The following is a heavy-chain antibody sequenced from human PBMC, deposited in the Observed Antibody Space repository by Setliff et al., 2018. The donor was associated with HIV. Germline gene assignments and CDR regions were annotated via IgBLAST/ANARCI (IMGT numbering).Heavy chain of an antibody. CDR1: GFSISSGFF. CDR2: IYQSGTT. Sequence: SETLSLTCAVYGFSISSGFFWGWVRQPPGKGLEWIGSIYQSGTTYYNPALKSRVTISVDTSKNQFSLSLTSVTAADTAVYFCARVETTVTSRLDCWGQGTLVTVSS. D-gene: IGHD4-17*01. V-gene: IGHV4-38-2*01. J-gene: IGHJ4*02. CDR3: ARVETTVTSRLDC.